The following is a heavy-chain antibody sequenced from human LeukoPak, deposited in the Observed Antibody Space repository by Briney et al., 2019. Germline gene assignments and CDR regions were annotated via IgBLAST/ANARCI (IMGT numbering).Heavy chain of an antibody. J-gene: IGHJ4*02. Sequence: SETLSLTCTVSGASISSSSYYWGWIRQPPGKGLEWIGSIYYSGSTYYNPSLKSRVTISVDTSKNQFSLKLSSVTAADTAVYYCARAHYYGSGSYNRWGQGTLVTVSS. CDR1: GASISSSSYY. CDR2: IYYSGST. V-gene: IGHV4-39*07. D-gene: IGHD3-10*01. CDR3: ARAHYYGSGSYNR.